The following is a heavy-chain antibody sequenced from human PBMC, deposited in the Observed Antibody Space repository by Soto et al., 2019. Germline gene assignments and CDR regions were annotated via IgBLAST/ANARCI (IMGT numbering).Heavy chain of an antibody. CDR2: IRSKAYGGTT. J-gene: IGHJ4*02. D-gene: IGHD4-17*01. V-gene: IGHV3-49*03. CDR3: TRGGDYGDFGPFDY. CDR1: GFTFGDYA. Sequence: EVQLVESGGGLVQPGRSLRLSCTASGFTFGDYAMSWLRQAPGKGLEWVGFIRSKAYGGTTEYAASVKGRFTISRDDSKSIAYLQMNSLKTEDTAVYYCTRGGDYGDFGPFDYWGQGTLVTVSS.